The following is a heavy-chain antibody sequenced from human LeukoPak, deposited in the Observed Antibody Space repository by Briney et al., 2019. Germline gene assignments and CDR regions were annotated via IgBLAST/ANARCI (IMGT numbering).Heavy chain of an antibody. V-gene: IGHV4-39*01. CDR2: LLYNGNT. J-gene: IGHJ6*02. CDR1: GGSISSDVHY. Sequence: SETLSLTCTVAGGSISSDVHYWDWIRQAPGKGLEWVGSLLYNGNTWYNPSLESRVTISVDTSENQFSLRLTSVNAADTALYFCTRRGSGNGGTYAGMDVWGPGTSVTVSS. CDR3: TRRGSGNGGTYAGMDV. D-gene: IGHD1-26*01.